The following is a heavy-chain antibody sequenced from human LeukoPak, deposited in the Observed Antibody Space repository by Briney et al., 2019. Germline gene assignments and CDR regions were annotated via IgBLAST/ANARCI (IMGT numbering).Heavy chain of an antibody. V-gene: IGHV3-66*01. CDR1: GFTFSSYA. CDR3: ARVHPRYYFDY. Sequence: GGSLRLSCAASGFTFSSYAMSWVRQAPGKGLEWVSVIYSGGSTYYADSVKGRFTISRDNSKNTLYLQMNSLRAEDTAVYYCARVHPRYYFDYWGQGTLVTVYS. J-gene: IGHJ4*02. CDR2: IYSGGST.